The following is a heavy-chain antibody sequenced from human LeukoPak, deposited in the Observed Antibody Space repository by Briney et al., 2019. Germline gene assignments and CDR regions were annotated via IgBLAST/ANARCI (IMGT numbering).Heavy chain of an antibody. CDR3: ARRKGEPNIFDS. CDR1: GYTFTGYY. CDR2: INPNSGGT. D-gene: IGHD3-16*01. Sequence: ASVKVSCKASGYTFTGYYMHWVRQAPGQGLECMGRINPNSGGTIYAQKFQGRVTMTRDTSVSTAYMELSRLRSDDTAVYYCARRKGEPNIFDSWGQGTLVTVSS. V-gene: IGHV1-2*06. J-gene: IGHJ4*02.